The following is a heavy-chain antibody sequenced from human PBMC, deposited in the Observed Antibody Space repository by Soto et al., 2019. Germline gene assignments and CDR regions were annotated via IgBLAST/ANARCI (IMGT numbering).Heavy chain of an antibody. CDR3: ARDYDFWSGYYFWFDP. CDR1: GFTFSTYS. Sequence: GGSLRLSCAASGFTFSTYSMNWVRQAPGKGLEWVSSISSSSSYIYYADSVKGRFTISRDNAKNSLYLQMNSLRAEDTAAYYCARDYDFWSGYYFWFDPWGQGTLVTVSS. J-gene: IGHJ5*02. CDR2: ISSSSSYI. D-gene: IGHD3-3*01. V-gene: IGHV3-21*01.